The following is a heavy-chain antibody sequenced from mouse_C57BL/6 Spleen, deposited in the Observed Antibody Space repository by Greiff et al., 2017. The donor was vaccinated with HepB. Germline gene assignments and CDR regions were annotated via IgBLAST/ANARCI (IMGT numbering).Heavy chain of an antibody. D-gene: IGHD4-1*01. Sequence: DVHLVESEGGLVQPGSSMKLSCTASGFTFSDYYMAWVRQVPEKGLEWVANINYDGSSTYYLDSLKSRFIISRDNDKNILYLQMSSLKSEDTATYYCARDWAYAMDYWGQRTSVTVSS. CDR1: GFTFSDYY. CDR2: INYDGSST. CDR3: ARDWAYAMDY. J-gene: IGHJ4*01. V-gene: IGHV5-16*01.